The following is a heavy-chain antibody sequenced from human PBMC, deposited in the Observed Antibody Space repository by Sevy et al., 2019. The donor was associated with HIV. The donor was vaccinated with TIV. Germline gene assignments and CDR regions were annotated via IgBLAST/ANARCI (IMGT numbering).Heavy chain of an antibody. CDR1: GFTFSSYA. V-gene: IGHV3-23*01. D-gene: IGHD5-18*01. Sequence: GGSLRLSCAASGFTFSSYAMSWVRQAPGKGLEWVSAISGSGGSTYYADSVKGRFTISRDNSKNTLYLQMNSLRAEDTAVYYCAKDRTKRGYSFHDAFDIWGQGTMVTVSS. CDR3: AKDRTKRGYSFHDAFDI. CDR2: ISGSGGST. J-gene: IGHJ3*02.